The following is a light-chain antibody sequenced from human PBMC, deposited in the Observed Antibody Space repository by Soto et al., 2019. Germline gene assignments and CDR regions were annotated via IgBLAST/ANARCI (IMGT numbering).Light chain of an antibody. J-gene: IGLJ2*01. CDR1: SSDVGSYNL. Sequence: QSALTQPASVSGSPGQSITISCTGTSSDVGSYNLVSWYQQHPGKAPKLMIYEGSKRPSGVSNRFSGSKSGNTASLTISGLQAEDEVDYYCCSYAGSSTDVVFGGGTKLTV. V-gene: IGLV2-23*01. CDR3: CSYAGSSTDVV. CDR2: EGS.